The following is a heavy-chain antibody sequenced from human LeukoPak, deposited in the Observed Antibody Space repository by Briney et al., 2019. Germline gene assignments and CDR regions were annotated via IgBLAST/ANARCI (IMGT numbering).Heavy chain of an antibody. CDR2: IYHSGNT. CDR1: GGAISSGGYS. J-gene: IGHJ2*01. D-gene: IGHD3-22*01. Sequence: PSETLSLTCAVSGGAISSGGYSWSWIRQPPGKGLGWVGYIYHSGNTYYNPSLKSRVTISVDRSKNQFSLKLSSVTAADTAVYYCVRDRYDSSGYYWYFDLWGRGTLVTVSS. V-gene: IGHV4-30-2*01. CDR3: VRDRYDSSGYYWYFDL.